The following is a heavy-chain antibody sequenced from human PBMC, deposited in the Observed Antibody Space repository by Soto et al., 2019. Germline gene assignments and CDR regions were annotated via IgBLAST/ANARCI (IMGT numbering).Heavy chain of an antibody. V-gene: IGHV5-10-1*01. Sequence: GASLKISCKGSGYSFTSYWISWVRQMPGKGLEWMGRIDPSDSYTNYSPSFQGHVTISADKSISTAYLQWSSLKASDTAMYYCASLRGPLHYYGTDVWGQGTTVTVSS. CDR2: IDPSDSYT. CDR1: GYSFTSYW. CDR3: ASLRGPLHYYGTDV. J-gene: IGHJ6*02. D-gene: IGHD5-12*01.